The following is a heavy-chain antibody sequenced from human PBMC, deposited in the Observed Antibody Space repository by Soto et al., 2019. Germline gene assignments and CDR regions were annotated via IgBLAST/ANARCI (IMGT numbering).Heavy chain of an antibody. Sequence: TLSLTCTASGGSISSGDYYWSWIRQPPGKGLEWIGYIYYSGSTYYNPSLKSRVTISVDTSKNQFSLKLSSVTAADTAVYYCARVHTSGLLWFGELLGPSGKGAFDIWGQGTMVTVS. CDR1: GGSISSGDYY. J-gene: IGHJ3*02. CDR3: ARVHTSGLLWFGELLGPSGKGAFDI. V-gene: IGHV4-30-4*01. D-gene: IGHD3-10*01. CDR2: IYYSGST.